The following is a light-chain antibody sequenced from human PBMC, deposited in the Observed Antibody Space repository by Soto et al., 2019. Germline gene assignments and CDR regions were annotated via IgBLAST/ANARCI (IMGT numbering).Light chain of an antibody. CDR1: SSDVGGYNY. J-gene: IGLJ2*01. Sequence: QSVLTQPASVSGSPGQSITISCTGTSSDVGGYNYVSWYQQHPGKAPKLMIYDVSNRPSGVSNRFSGSKSVNTASLTISGLQAEDEADYYCSSYTSSSTLGVPVVFGGGTKLTVL. CDR3: SSYTSSSTLGVPVV. CDR2: DVS. V-gene: IGLV2-14*01.